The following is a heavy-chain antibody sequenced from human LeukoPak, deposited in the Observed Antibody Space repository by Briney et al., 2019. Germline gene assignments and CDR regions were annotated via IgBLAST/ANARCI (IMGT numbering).Heavy chain of an antibody. V-gene: IGHV4-38-2*02. CDR3: AQGVAGPYNWFDP. J-gene: IGHJ5*02. CDR1: GGSISSGYY. Sequence: SETLSLTCTVSGGSISSGYYWGWIRPPPGKGLEWIGSIYHSGSTYYNPSLKSRVTISVDTSKNQFSLKLSSVTAADTAVCYCAQGVAGPYNWFDPWGQGTLVTVSS. D-gene: IGHD6-19*01. CDR2: IYHSGST.